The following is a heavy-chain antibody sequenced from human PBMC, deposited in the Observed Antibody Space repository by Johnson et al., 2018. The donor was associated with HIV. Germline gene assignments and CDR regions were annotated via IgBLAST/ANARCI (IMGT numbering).Heavy chain of an antibody. CDR3: ARDPHPYTGTGTTRGAFDI. CDR1: GFTVSSYA. Sequence: VQLVESGGGLVQPGGSLRLSCAASGFTVSSYAMHWVRQATGKGLEWVSAIGTAGDTSYPGSVKGRFTISRENAKNTLYLQMNSLRAEDTAVYYCARDPHPYTGTGTTRGAFDIWGQGTMVTVSS. V-gene: IGHV3-13*01. D-gene: IGHD1-1*01. CDR2: IGTAGDT. J-gene: IGHJ3*02.